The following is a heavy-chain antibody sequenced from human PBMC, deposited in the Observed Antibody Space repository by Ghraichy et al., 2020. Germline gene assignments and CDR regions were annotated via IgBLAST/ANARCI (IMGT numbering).Heavy chain of an antibody. J-gene: IGHJ3*02. CDR3: ARDPGYCSGGRCYADAFDI. V-gene: IGHV3-21*01. Sequence: GGSLRLSCAASGFTFSIYRMNWGRQAPGKGLEWVSFITSSSSYIYYADSVKGRFTISRDNAKNSLYLQMNSLRAEDTAVYYCARDPGYCSGGRCYADAFDIWGQGTMVTVSS. D-gene: IGHD2-15*01. CDR1: GFTFSIYR. CDR2: ITSSSSYI.